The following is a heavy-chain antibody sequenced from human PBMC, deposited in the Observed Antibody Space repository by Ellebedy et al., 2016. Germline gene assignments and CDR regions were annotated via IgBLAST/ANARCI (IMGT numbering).Heavy chain of an antibody. CDR3: ARHPQGTLDI. J-gene: IGHJ3*02. Sequence: SETLSLTCTVSGYSISSGYYWGWIRQPPGKGLEWIGSIYHSGSTYYNPSLKSRVTISVDTSKNQFSLKLSSVTAADTAVYYCARHPQGTLDIWGQGTMVTVSS. CDR1: GYSISSGYY. V-gene: IGHV4-38-2*02. CDR2: IYHSGST.